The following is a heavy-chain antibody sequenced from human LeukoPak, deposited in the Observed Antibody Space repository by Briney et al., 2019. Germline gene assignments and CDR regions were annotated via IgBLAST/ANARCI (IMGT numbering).Heavy chain of an antibody. CDR3: AKAHIGFKDRIAVAAVLDY. D-gene: IGHD6-19*01. J-gene: IGHJ4*02. CDR1: GFTFSSYA. Sequence: GGSLRLSCAASGFTFSSYAMNWVRQAPGKGLEWISAISSSGGTAYYADSVKGRFTISRDNSKNTMYLQMSSLRAEDTAVYYCAKAHIGFKDRIAVAAVLDYWGQGSLVTVSS. V-gene: IGHV3-23*01. CDR2: ISSSGGTA.